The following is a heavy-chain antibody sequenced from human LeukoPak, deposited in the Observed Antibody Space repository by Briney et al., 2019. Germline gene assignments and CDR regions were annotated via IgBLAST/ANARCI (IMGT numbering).Heavy chain of an antibody. V-gene: IGHV4-4*07. D-gene: IGHD6-13*01. CDR3: ARVAAAAPPPYYYDYYMDV. Sequence: SETLSLTCTVSGGSISSYYWSWIRQPAGKGLEWIGRIYTSGSTNYNPSLKSRVTMSVDTSKNQFSLKLSSVTAADTAVYYCARVAAAAPPPYYYDYYMDVWGKGTTVTVSS. J-gene: IGHJ6*03. CDR2: IYTSGST. CDR1: GGSISSYY.